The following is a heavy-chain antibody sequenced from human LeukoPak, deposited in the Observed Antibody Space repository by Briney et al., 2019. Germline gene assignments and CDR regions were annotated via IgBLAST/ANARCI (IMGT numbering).Heavy chain of an antibody. J-gene: IGHJ4*02. CDR3: ARSRLPAATTYYFDY. CDR1: GYSFTSYW. Sequence: GESLKISCKGSGYSFTSYWIGWVRLMPGKGLEWMGIIYPGDSDTRYSPSFQGQVTISADKSISTAYLQWSSLKASDTAMYYCARSRLPAATTYYFDYWGQGTLVTVSS. CDR2: IYPGDSDT. D-gene: IGHD2-2*01. V-gene: IGHV5-51*01.